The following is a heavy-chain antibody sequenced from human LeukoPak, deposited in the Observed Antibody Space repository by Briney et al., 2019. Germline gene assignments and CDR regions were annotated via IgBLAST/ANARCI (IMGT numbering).Heavy chain of an antibody. Sequence: ASVKVSCKASGYTFTAHYIHWVRQAPGQGFEWMGWINPNSGGRNYAQKFQGRVTMTRDTSISTAYMELSRLRSDDTAVYYCARVGYCTHGVCYSIDLWGKGTTVIVSS. CDR3: ARVGYCTHGVCYSIDL. J-gene: IGHJ6*03. V-gene: IGHV1-2*02. CDR1: GYTFTAHY. D-gene: IGHD2-8*01. CDR2: INPNSGGR.